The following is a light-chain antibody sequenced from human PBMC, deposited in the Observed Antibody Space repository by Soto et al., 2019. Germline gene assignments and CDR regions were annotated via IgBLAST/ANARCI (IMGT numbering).Light chain of an antibody. CDR3: SSYAGSNMGV. CDR2: EVS. CDR1: SSDVGGYNY. J-gene: IGLJ1*01. V-gene: IGLV2-8*01. Sequence: QSVLTQRPSASGSPGQSVTISCTGTSSDVGGYNYVSWYQQHPGKAPKLMIYEVSKRPSGVPDRFSGSKSGNTASLTVSGLQAEDEADYYCSSYAGSNMGVFGTGTKVTVL.